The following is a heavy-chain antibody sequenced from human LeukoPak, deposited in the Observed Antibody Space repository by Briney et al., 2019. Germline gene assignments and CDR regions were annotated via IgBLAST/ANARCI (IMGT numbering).Heavy chain of an antibody. Sequence: SETLSLTCTVSAGSISSYYWTWIRQPPGKGLEWIGYIYYSGSTNYNPSLKSRVAISLDTSKNQFSLKLSSVTAADTAVYYCARELTIFGVADNWGQGTLVTVSS. CDR2: IYYSGST. V-gene: IGHV4-59*12. CDR1: AGSISSYY. CDR3: ARELTIFGVADN. J-gene: IGHJ4*02. D-gene: IGHD3-3*01.